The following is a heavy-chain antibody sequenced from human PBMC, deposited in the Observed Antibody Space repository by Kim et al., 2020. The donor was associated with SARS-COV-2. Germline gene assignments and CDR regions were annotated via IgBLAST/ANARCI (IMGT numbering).Heavy chain of an antibody. CDR1: GYTFTSYY. D-gene: IGHD1-26*01. CDR2: INPSGGNT. V-gene: IGHV1-46*03. J-gene: IGHJ4*02. CDR3: ATKYSGSYHYDY. Sequence: ASVKVSCKASGYTFTSYYMHWVRQAPGQGLEWMGIINPSGGNTNYAQKFQGRVTMTRDTSTSTVYMEVNSLRSEDTAVYYCATKYSGSYHYDYWGQGTLVTVSS.